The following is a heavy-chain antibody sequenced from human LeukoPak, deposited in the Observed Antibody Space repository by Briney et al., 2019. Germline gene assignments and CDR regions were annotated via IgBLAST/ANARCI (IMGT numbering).Heavy chain of an antibody. V-gene: IGHV3-66*01. CDR2: IYSGGST. J-gene: IGHJ1*01. CDR1: GFTVSSNY. CDR3: ASTFPYCGDGSCAL. Sequence: GGSLRLPCAASGFTVSSNYMSWVRQAPGKGLEWVSVIYSGGSTYYADSVKGRFTISRDNSKNTLYLQMNSLRADDTAVYYCASTFPYCGDGSCALGGQGTLVIVSS. D-gene: IGHD2-15*01.